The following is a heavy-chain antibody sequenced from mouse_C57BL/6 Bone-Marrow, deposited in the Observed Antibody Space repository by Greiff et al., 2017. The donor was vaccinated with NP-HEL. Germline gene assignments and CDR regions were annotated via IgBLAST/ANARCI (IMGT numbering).Heavy chain of an antibody. Sequence: QVQLQQPGAELVKPGASVKLSCKASGYTFTSYWMQWVKQRPGQGLEWIGEIDPSDSYTNYNQKFKGKATLTVDTSSSTAYMQLSSLTSEDSAVYYCARDYYCASEGFDYWGQGTTLTVSS. CDR3: ARDYYCASEGFDY. CDR1: GYTFTSYW. V-gene: IGHV1-50*01. CDR2: IDPSDSYT. D-gene: IGHD1-1*01. J-gene: IGHJ2*01.